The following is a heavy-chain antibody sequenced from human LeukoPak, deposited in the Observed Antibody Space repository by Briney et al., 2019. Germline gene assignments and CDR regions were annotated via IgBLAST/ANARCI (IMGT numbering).Heavy chain of an antibody. Sequence: GGSLRLSCAASGFTFSSYSMNWVRQAPGKGLGWVSDISASAAATYYADSVKGRFTISRDNSKNTLYLQMNSLRAEDTAVYYCATPRMSGRGFDIWGQGTMVTVSS. D-gene: IGHD1-26*01. CDR2: ISASAAAT. CDR3: ATPRMSGRGFDI. CDR1: GFTFSSYS. V-gene: IGHV3-23*01. J-gene: IGHJ3*02.